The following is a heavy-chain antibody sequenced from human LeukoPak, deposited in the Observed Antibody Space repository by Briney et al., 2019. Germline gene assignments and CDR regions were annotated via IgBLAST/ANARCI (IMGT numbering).Heavy chain of an antibody. CDR2: ISGSGGST. CDR1: GFTFSSYA. J-gene: IGHJ4*02. D-gene: IGHD3-3*01. V-gene: IGHV3-23*01. CDR3: AKDDSPTRRTYDFPPGLVDY. Sequence: GGSLRLSCAASGFTFSSYAMSWVRQAPGKGLEWVSAISGSGGSTYYADSVKGRFTISRDNSKNTLYLQMNSLRAEDTAVYYCAKDDSPTRRTYDFPPGLVDYWGQGTLVTVSS.